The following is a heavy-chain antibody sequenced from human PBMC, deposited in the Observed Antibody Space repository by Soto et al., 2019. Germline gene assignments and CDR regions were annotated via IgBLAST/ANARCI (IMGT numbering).Heavy chain of an antibody. CDR3: ARDYYGSGSYYKAPFFDY. CDR1: GDTFSSYA. J-gene: IGHJ4*02. Sequence: QVQLVQSGAEVKKPGSSVKVSCKASGDTFSSYAISWVRQAPGQGLEWMGGIIPIFGTANYAQKFQGRVTITADESTSTAYMELSSLRSEDTAVYYCARDYYGSGSYYKAPFFDYWGQGTLVTVSS. CDR2: IIPIFGTA. D-gene: IGHD3-10*01. V-gene: IGHV1-69*01.